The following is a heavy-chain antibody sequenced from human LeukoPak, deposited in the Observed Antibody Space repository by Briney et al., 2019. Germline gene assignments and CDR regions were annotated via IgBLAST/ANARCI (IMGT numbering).Heavy chain of an antibody. D-gene: IGHD2-2*01. CDR2: IYYSGIT. CDR1: GGSISSGDYY. V-gene: IGHV4-30-4*08. J-gene: IGHJ5*02. Sequence: SQTLSLTCTVSGGSISSGDYYWSWIRQPPGKGMEWIGYIYYSGITYYNPSLKSRVTISVDTSKNQFSLKLSSVTAADTAVYYCAREARRDVVVPAAWRVDWFDPWGQGTLVTVSS. CDR3: AREARRDVVVPAAWRVDWFDP.